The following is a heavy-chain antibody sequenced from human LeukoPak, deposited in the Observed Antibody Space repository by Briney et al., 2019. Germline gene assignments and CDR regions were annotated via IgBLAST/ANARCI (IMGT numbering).Heavy chain of an antibody. V-gene: IGHV1-46*01. CDR3: ARVSPEYNWFDP. CDR1: GYTFTTYY. D-gene: IGHD1-14*01. Sequence: ASVKVSCKASGYTFTTYYMHWVRQAPGQGLEWMGIINPSSGSTSYAQKFQGRVTMTRDTSISTAYMELSRLRSDDTAVYYCARVSPEYNWFDPWGQGTLVTVSS. CDR2: INPSSGST. J-gene: IGHJ5*02.